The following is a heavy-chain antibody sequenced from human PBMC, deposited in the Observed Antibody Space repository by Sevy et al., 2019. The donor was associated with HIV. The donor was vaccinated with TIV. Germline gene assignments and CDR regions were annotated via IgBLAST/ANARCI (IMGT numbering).Heavy chain of an antibody. D-gene: IGHD3-3*02. Sequence: GGSLRLSCTASGFTFSYFGMHWVRQAPGKGLEWVAFIGYDATDNYYADSVKGRFAISRDNSKNTLFLQMNSLRPEDTAIYYCAKHTTLAGTGGFVYWGQGALVTDSS. CDR1: GFTFSYFG. J-gene: IGHJ4*02. CDR3: AKHTTLAGTGGFVY. CDR2: IGYDATDN. V-gene: IGHV3-30*02.